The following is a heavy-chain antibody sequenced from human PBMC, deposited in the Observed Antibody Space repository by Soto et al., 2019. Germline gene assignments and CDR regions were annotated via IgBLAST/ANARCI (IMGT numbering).Heavy chain of an antibody. V-gene: IGHV3-21*01. J-gene: IGHJ6*03. CDR3: ARDAGSGSYPLYYYYYYMDV. D-gene: IGHD3-10*01. CDR2: ISSSSSYI. CDR1: GFTFSSYS. Sequence: GGSLRLSCAASGFTFSSYSMNWVRQAPGKGLEWVSSISSSSSYIYYADSVKGRFTISRDNAKNSLYLQMNSLRAEDTAVYYCARDAGSGSYPLYYYYYYMDVWGKGTTVTVSS.